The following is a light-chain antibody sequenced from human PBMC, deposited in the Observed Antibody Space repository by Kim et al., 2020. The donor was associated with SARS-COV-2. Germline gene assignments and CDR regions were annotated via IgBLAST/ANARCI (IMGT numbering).Light chain of an antibody. V-gene: IGLV2-14*03. CDR3: SSYTSRSKWV. CDR1: SSDVGGYNS. CDR2: DFY. Sequence: QSALTQPASVSGSPGQSITISCTGTSSDVGGYNSVSWYQQHPGKAPTLIVYDFYNRPSGVSNRFSGSKSGNSASLTISGLQAEDEADYYCSSYTSRSKWVFGGGTQLTVL. J-gene: IGLJ2*01.